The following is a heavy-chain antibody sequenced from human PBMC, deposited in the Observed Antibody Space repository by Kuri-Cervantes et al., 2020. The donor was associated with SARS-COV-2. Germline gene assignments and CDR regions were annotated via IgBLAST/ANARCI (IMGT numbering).Heavy chain of an antibody. CDR1: GGSISSHY. J-gene: IGHJ4*02. V-gene: IGHV4-59*11. CDR3: ARGKEMATETTLDY. Sequence: SETLSLTCTVSGGSISSHYWSWIRQPPGKGLEWIGYIYYSGSTNYNPSLKSRVTISADTSKNQFSLKLSSVTAADTAVYYCARGKEMATETTLDYWGQGTLVTVSS. D-gene: IGHD5-24*01. CDR2: IYYSGST.